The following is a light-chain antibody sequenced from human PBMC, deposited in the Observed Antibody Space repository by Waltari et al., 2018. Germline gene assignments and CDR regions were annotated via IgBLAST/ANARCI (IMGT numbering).Light chain of an antibody. V-gene: IGKV1-16*02. CDR3: QQAYSYPWT. J-gene: IGKJ1*01. CDR2: RAS. Sequence: DIQMTQSPSSLSASVGDTVTITCQASQGIGNDLNWYQQKPGKAPKLLIYRASSLQSGIPSQFSGSGSGADFTLTTSGLQPEDFATYYCQQAYSYPWTFGQGTKVEVK. CDR1: QGIGND.